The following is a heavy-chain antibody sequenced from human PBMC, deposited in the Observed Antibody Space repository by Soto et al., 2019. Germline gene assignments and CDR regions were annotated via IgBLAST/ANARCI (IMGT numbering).Heavy chain of an antibody. CDR2: IKSKTDGGTT. Sequence: PGGSLRLSCAASGFTFSNAWMSWVRQAPGKGLEWVGRIKSKTDGGTTDYAAPVKGRFTISRDDSKNTLYLQMNSLKTEDTAVYYCTTASSIQSSDQTYWGQGTLVTVSS. V-gene: IGHV3-15*01. CDR1: GFTFSNAW. CDR3: TTASSIQSSDQTY. D-gene: IGHD4-4*01. J-gene: IGHJ4*02.